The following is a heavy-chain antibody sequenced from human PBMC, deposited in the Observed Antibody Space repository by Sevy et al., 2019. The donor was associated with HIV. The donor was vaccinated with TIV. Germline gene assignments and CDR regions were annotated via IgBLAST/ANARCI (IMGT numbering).Heavy chain of an antibody. CDR1: GFTFSSYW. CDR3: TRGLGVVVPAAMVY. V-gene: IGHV3-49*03. J-gene: IGHJ4*02. D-gene: IGHD2-2*01. CDR2: IRSKAYGGTT. Sequence: GGSLRLSCAASGFTFSSYWMSWFRQAPGKGLEWVGFIRSKAYGGTTEYAASVKGRFTISRDDSKSIAYLQMNSLKTEDTAVYYCTRGLGVVVPAAMVYWGQGTLVTVSS.